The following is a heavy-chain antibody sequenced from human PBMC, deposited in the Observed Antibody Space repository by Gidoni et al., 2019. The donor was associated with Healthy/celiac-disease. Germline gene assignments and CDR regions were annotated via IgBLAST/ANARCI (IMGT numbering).Heavy chain of an antibody. V-gene: IGHV4-34*01. D-gene: IGHD5-18*01. CDR2: INHSGST. Sequence: QVQLQQWGAGLLKPSEPLSLTCAVYGGSFSGYYWRWNRQPPGKGLEWIGEINHSGSTNSNPALKSRVTISVDTSKNQFSLKLSSVTAADTAVYYCARLGRGYSYGPGAVAGIVQHWGQGTLVTVSS. J-gene: IGHJ1*01. CDR1: GGSFSGYY. CDR3: ARLGRGYSYGPGAVAGIVQH.